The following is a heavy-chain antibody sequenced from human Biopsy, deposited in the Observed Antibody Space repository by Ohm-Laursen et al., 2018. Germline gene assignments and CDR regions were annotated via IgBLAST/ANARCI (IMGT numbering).Heavy chain of an antibody. V-gene: IGHV3-11*01. J-gene: IGHJ6*02. CDR2: ISRSGIII. CDR3: ARDWGGDYGGNIDYYYFYGMDV. Sequence: SLRLSCAASGFTFSDYYMSWVRQAPGQGLEWLSYISRSGIIIDYADSVKGRFTISRDNAQNTLYLQMNSLRADDTAVYYCARDWGGDYGGNIDYYYFYGMDVWGQGTTVTVSS. CDR1: GFTFSDYY. D-gene: IGHD4-23*01.